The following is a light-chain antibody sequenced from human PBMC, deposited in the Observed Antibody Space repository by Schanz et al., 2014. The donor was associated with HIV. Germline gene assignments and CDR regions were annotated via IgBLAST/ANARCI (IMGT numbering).Light chain of an antibody. CDR3: AAWDDSLNGVV. CDR1: SSNIGSST. V-gene: IGLV1-44*01. Sequence: QSVLPQPPSASGTPGQRVTIPCSGSSSNIGSSTINWYQHLPGPAPRLLIYSNNKRPSGVPDRLSGSKSGTSASLAISGLQSEDEADYYCAAWDDSLNGVVFGGGTKVTVL. J-gene: IGLJ2*01. CDR2: SNN.